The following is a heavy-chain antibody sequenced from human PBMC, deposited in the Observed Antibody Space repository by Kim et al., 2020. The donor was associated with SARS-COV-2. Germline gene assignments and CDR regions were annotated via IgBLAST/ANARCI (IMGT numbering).Heavy chain of an antibody. V-gene: IGHV4-59*13. CDR3: ARGMRELGEWRETKKNYYYYYGMDV. CDR1: GGSISSYY. D-gene: IGHD3-16*01. Sequence: SETLSLTCTVSGGSISSYYWSWIRQPPGKGLEWIGYIYYSGSTNYNPSLKSRVTISVDTSKNQFSLKLSSVTAADTAVYYCARGMRELGEWRETKKNYYYYYGMDVWGQGTTVTVSS. CDR2: IYYSGST. J-gene: IGHJ6*02.